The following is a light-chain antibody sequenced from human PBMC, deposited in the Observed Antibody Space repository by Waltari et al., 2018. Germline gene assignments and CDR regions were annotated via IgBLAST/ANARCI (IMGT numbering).Light chain of an antibody. CDR3: QQYYSYPPVT. J-gene: IGKJ4*01. CDR2: AAS. CDR1: QGISSY. Sequence: AIRMTQSPSSFSASTGDRVTITCRASQGISSYLAWYQQKPGKAPKLLIYAASTLQSGVPSRFSGSGSGTDFTLTISCLQSEDFATYYCQQYYSYPPVTFGGGTNVEIK. V-gene: IGKV1-8*01.